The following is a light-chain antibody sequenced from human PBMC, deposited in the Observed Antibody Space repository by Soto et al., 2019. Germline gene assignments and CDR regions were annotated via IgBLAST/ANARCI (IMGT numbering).Light chain of an antibody. CDR2: GAS. J-gene: IGKJ1*01. CDR3: QHYASSSWM. CDR1: QSVSSSY. Sequence: IVLTQSPCTLSLSPGERATLSCRASQSVSSSYLAWYQQKPGQAPRLLIYGASSRATGIPDRFSGSGSGTDFTLTISGLEPEDFALYYCQHYASSSWMFGQGTKVDIK. V-gene: IGKV3-20*01.